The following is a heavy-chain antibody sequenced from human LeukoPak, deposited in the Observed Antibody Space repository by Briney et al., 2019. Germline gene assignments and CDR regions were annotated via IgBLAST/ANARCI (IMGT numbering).Heavy chain of an antibody. CDR3: AREQNWLLFY. V-gene: IGHV1-18*04. CDR2: ISAYNGNT. J-gene: IGHJ4*02. Sequence: GASVKVSCKASGYTFTSYGISWVRQAPGQGLEWIGWISAYNGNTNYAQKLQGRVTMTTDTSPSTAYMELRSLRSDDTAVYFCAREQNWLLFYWGQGTLVTVSS. D-gene: IGHD3-9*01. CDR1: GYTFTSYG.